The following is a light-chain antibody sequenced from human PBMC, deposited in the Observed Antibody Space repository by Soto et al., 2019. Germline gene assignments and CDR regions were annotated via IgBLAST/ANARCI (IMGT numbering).Light chain of an antibody. CDR1: QNVDSN. Sequence: EIVLTQSPATLSGSVGERAILSCRASQNVDSNYLAWYQQKPAQAPPLLMYYASNRANGIPPRFSGSGSGTEFILPTISLLSPDVAATYCQQKNYRPPQTFSQGTKVDI. V-gene: IGKV3-15*01. J-gene: IGKJ1*01. CDR3: QQKNYRPPQT. CDR2: YAS.